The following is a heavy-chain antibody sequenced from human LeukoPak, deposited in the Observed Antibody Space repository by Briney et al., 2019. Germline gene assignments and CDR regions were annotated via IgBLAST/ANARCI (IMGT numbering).Heavy chain of an antibody. Sequence: QPGGSLRLSCAASGFTFSSYAMNWVRQAPGKGLDCVPGVSGSGGSTYYADSVKGRFTISRDNSKNTVYLKMTTLRAEDTAVYHCAKSMGGWYAFDIWGQGTMVTVSS. V-gene: IGHV3-23*01. D-gene: IGHD2-15*01. CDR2: VSGSGGST. CDR1: GFTFSSYA. CDR3: AKSMGGWYAFDI. J-gene: IGHJ3*02.